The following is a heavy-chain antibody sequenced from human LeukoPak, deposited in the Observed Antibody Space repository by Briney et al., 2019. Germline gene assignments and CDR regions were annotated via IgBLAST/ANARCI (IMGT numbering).Heavy chain of an antibody. CDR3: ARGAAGYSYG. D-gene: IGHD5-18*01. CDR1: GDSVTTYY. J-gene: IGHJ4*02. V-gene: IGHV4-59*02. Sequence: SETLSLTCTVSGDSVTTYYWSWIRQPPGKGLEWIGHIYYSGSTNYNPSLKSRVTISIDTSKNQFSLRLSSVTAADTAVYYCARGAAGYSYGWGQGTLVTVSS. CDR2: IYYSGST.